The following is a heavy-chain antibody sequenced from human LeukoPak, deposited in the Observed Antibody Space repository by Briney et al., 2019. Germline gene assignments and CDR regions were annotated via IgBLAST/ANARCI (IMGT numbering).Heavy chain of an antibody. CDR2: INHSGST. Sequence: SETLSLTCAVYGGSFSGYYWSWIRQPPGKGLEWIGEINHSGSTNYNPSLKSRVTISVDTSKNQFSLKLSSVTAADTAVYYRARGTGSGSYYNVLYCYYYYMDVWGKGTTVTVSS. CDR3: ARGTGSGSYYNVLYCYYYYMDV. J-gene: IGHJ6*03. V-gene: IGHV4-34*01. D-gene: IGHD3-10*01. CDR1: GGSFSGYY.